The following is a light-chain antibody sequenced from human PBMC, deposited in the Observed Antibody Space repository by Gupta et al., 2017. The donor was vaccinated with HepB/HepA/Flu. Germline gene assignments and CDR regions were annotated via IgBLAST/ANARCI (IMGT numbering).Light chain of an antibody. CDR2: KDN. CDR3: QSVGSSDTYSVV. Sequence: SYEVTQPPSVSVSPGQTARITCSGDALPKQYAYWYQKKPGQAPLLVIYKDNERPSGIPERFSGSSSGTTVTLTINGVQAEDEADYYCQSVGSSDTYSVVFGGGTKLTVL. V-gene: IGLV3-25*03. J-gene: IGLJ2*01. CDR1: ALPKQY.